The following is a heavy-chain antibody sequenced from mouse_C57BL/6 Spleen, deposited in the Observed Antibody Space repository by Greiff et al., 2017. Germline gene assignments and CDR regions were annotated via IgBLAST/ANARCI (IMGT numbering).Heavy chain of an antibody. D-gene: IGHD1-1*01. CDR2: IYPGDGDT. CDR1: GYAFSSYW. J-gene: IGHJ2*01. CDR3: ARGIELRYLDY. Sequence: QVQLQQSGAELVKPGASVKISCKASGYAFSSYWMNWVKQRPGKGLEWIGQIYPGDGDTNYNGKFKGKATLTADKSSSTAYMQLSSLTSEDSAVYFCARGIELRYLDYWGQGTTLTVSS. V-gene: IGHV1-80*01.